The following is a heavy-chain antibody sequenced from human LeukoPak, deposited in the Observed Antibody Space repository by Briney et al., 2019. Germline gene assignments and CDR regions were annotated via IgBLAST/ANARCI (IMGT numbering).Heavy chain of an antibody. J-gene: IGHJ4*02. Sequence: SQTLSLTCAISGDSVSSNSAAWNWIRQSPSRGLEWLGRTYYRSKWYNDYAVSVKSRITINPDTSKNQFSLQLSSVTAADTAVYYCARRIGIVGATTGGYFDYWGQGTLVTVSS. CDR3: ARRIGIVGATTGGYFDY. V-gene: IGHV6-1*01. CDR1: GDSVSSNSAA. D-gene: IGHD1-26*01. CDR2: TYYRSKWYN.